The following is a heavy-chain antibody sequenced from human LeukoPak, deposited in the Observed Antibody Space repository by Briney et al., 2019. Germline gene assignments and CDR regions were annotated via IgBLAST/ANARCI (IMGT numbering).Heavy chain of an antibody. CDR1: GFIFSSYE. CDR2: ISTSGSTT. V-gene: IGHV3-48*03. Sequence: GGSLRLSCAASGFIFSSYEMNWVRQAPGKGLEWISYISTSGSTTHYADSVKGRFTISRDNAKSSLYLQMNSLRAKDTAVYYCATSSWDNWGQGTLVTVSS. CDR3: ATSSWDN. J-gene: IGHJ4*02.